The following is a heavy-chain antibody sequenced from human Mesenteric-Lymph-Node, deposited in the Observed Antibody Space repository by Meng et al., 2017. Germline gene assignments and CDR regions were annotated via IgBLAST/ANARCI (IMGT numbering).Heavy chain of an antibody. CDR1: GFTFSSYS. J-gene: IGHJ3*02. Sequence: SLKISCAASGFTFSSYSMAWVRQAPGKGLEWVSGISWNSGSIGYADSVKGRFTISRDNAKNSLYLQMNSLRAEDTALYYCAKEEGSTIFGVVTEIGAFDIWGQGTMVTVSS. CDR2: ISWNSGSI. CDR3: AKEEGSTIFGVVTEIGAFDI. V-gene: IGHV3-9*01. D-gene: IGHD3-3*01.